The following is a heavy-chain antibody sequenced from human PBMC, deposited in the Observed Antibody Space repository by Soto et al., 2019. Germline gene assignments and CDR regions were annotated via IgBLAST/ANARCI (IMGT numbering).Heavy chain of an antibody. J-gene: IGHJ4*02. D-gene: IGHD6-6*01. Sequence: SETLSLTCAVYGGSFSDNYWSWIRQPPGKGLEWIGYIYDSGSTNYNPSLKSRVTISVDTSKNQFSLKLTSVTAADTAVYYCAAPPRNWSQGTLGTVSS. V-gene: IGHV4-59*01. CDR3: AAPPRN. CDR2: IYDSGST. CDR1: GGSFSDNY.